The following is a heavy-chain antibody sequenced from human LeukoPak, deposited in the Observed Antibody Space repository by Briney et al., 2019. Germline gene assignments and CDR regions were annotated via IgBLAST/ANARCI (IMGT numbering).Heavy chain of an antibody. J-gene: IGHJ5*02. CDR1: GGSITNYY. V-gene: IGHV4-59*01. CDR2: IYYSGST. CDR3: AREMVRFFGFDP. D-gene: IGHD3-3*01. Sequence: SETLSLTCTVSGGSITNYYWSWIRQPPGKGLEWIGYIYYSGSTNYNPSLKSRVTISVDTSKNQFSLKLSSVTAADTAVYYCAREMVRFFGFDPWGQGTLVTVSS.